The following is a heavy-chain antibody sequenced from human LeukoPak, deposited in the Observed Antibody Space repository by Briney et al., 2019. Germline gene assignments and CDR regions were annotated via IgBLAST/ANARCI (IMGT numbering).Heavy chain of an antibody. CDR3: ARDAGPRYFDY. Sequence: GRFLRLSCAASGFTFSSYAMHWVRLAPGKGLEWVAVISYDGSNKYYADSVKGRFTISRDNSKNTLYLQMNSLRAEDTAVYYCARDAGPRYFDYWGQGTLVTVSS. CDR2: ISYDGSNK. V-gene: IGHV3-30-3*01. J-gene: IGHJ4*02. CDR1: GFTFSSYA.